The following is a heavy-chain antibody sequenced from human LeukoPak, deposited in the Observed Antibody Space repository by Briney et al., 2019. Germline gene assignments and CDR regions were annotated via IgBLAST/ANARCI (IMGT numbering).Heavy chain of an antibody. V-gene: IGHV1-2*02. D-gene: IGHD6-6*01. CDR1: GYTFTGYY. CDR2: INPNSGGT. CDR3: ARALGILEYSSSFVFDY. Sequence: ASVKVSCKASGYTFTGYYMHWVRQAPGQGLEWMGWINPNSGGTNYAQKFQGRVTMTRDTSISTAYMELSRLRSDDTAVYYCARALGILEYSSSFVFDYWGQGTLVTVSS. J-gene: IGHJ4*02.